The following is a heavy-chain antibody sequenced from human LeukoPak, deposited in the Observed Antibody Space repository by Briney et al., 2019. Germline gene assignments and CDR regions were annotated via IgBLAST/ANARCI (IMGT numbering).Heavy chain of an antibody. J-gene: IGHJ6*03. V-gene: IGHV1-18*01. Sequence: GASVKVSCKASGYTFTSYGISWVRQAPGQGLEWMGWISAYNGNTNYAQKLQGRVTMTTDTSTSTAYMELRSLRSDDTAVYYCARVGDGSYYYYYYYMDVWGKGTTVTVSS. CDR3: ARVGDGSYYYYYYYMDV. CDR1: GYTFTSYG. CDR2: ISAYNGNT. D-gene: IGHD2-2*03.